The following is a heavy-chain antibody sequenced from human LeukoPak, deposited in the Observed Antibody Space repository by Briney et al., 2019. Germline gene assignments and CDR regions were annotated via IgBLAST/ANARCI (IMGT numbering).Heavy chain of an antibody. CDR3: ASLVVGAFDY. Sequence: GGSLRLSCAASGFPFSSYSMNGVRQAPGKGLEWVSSISRSSSYIFYADSVKGQSTISRDNAKNSLYLQMNRLGAEDAAVYYCASLVVGAFDYWGQGTVVTVSS. D-gene: IGHD1-26*01. V-gene: IGHV3-21*03. CDR1: GFPFSSYS. CDR2: ISRSSSYI. J-gene: IGHJ4*02.